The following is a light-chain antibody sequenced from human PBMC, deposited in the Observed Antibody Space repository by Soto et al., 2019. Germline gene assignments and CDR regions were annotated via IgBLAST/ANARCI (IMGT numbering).Light chain of an antibody. Sequence: QSVLTQPPSVSAAPGQKVIISCSGSSSNVGSNYVSWYQQLPGKAPKLLIYDKNERPSGISDRFSASKSGTSATLGITGLRTGDEADYYCGAWDHSLNVGVFGGGTKLTVL. CDR2: DKN. CDR1: SSNVGSNY. CDR3: GAWDHSLNVGV. J-gene: IGLJ3*02. V-gene: IGLV1-51*01.